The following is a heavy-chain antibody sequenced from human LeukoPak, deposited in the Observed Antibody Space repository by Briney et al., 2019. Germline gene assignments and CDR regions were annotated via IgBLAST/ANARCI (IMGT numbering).Heavy chain of an antibody. CDR2: IIPIFGTA. Sequence: GASVKVSCKASGYTFTSYAISWVRQAPGQGLEWMGGIIPIFGTANYAQKFQGRVTITADKSTSTAYMELSSLRSEDTAVYYCARAYSSSLSGRDRQFDYWGQGTLVTVSS. J-gene: IGHJ4*02. CDR3: ARAYSSSLSGRDRQFDY. CDR1: GYTFTSYA. V-gene: IGHV1-69*06. D-gene: IGHD6-13*01.